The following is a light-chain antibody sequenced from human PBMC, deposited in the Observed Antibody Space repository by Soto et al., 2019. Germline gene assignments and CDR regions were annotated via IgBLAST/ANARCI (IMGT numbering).Light chain of an antibody. Sequence: DIQMTQSPSSLSASVGDRVTITCRASQSISSYLNWYQQKPGKAPKLLIYAASSMQSGVQSRFSGSGSGTDFTLIISRLQPEDFATYYCQQSYSTPLTFGPGTKVDIK. V-gene: IGKV1-39*01. CDR1: QSISSY. J-gene: IGKJ3*01. CDR2: AAS. CDR3: QQSYSTPLT.